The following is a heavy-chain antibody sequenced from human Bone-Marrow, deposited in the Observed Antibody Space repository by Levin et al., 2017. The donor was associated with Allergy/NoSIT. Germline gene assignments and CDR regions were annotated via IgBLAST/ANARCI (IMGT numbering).Heavy chain of an antibody. CDR3: ARDLGWQQFDY. V-gene: IGHV3-7*01. Sequence: AGGSLRLSCAASGFIFSNYWMSWVRQAPGKGLERVANIKSDGGQTYYVDSVKGRFTISRDNAKNSLYLQMNSLRAEDTAVYYCARDLGWQQFDYWGQGTLVSVSS. CDR1: GFIFSNYW. CDR2: IKSDGGQT. J-gene: IGHJ4*02. D-gene: IGHD4-23*01.